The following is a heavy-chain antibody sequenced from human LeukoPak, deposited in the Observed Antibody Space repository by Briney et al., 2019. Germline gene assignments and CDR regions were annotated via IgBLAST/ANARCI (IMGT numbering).Heavy chain of an antibody. J-gene: IGHJ3*02. CDR2: IYYSGST. D-gene: IGHD2-2*01. V-gene: IGHV4-59*01. CDR1: GGSISSYH. CDR3: ARARCSSSNCPAKGAFDI. Sequence: SETLSLTCTVSGGSISSYHWNWIRQPPGKGLEWIGYIYYSGSTNYNPSLKSRVTISVDTSKNQFPLNLTSVTAADTAVYYCARARCSSSNCPAKGAFDIWGQGTMVTVSS.